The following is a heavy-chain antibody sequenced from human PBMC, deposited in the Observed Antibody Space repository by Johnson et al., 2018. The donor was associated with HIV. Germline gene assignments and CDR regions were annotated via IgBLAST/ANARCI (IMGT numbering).Heavy chain of an antibody. D-gene: IGHD6-13*01. CDR3: ARLIAARTLDDAFDF. CDR2: INWNGGST. J-gene: IGHJ3*01. CDR1: GFIFSSYG. Sequence: VQLVESGGGVVQPGRSVRLSCAASGFIFSSYGMHWVRQAPGKGLEWVSGINWNGGSTGYTDSVKGRFTISRDNAKNSLYLQMNSLRVEDTALYYCARLIAARTLDDAFDFWGQGTMVTVSS. V-gene: IGHV3-20*04.